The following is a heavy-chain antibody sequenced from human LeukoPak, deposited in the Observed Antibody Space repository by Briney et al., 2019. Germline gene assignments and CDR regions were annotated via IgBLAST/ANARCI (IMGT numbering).Heavy chain of an antibody. Sequence: PGGSLRLSCAASGFTVSGNYMNWVRQAPGKGLEWLSVMYPSGRTFYADSVKGRFTISRDHSNNTLYLQMNSLRADDTAVYYCAKRSGYCSGGSCYSSPGYYFDYWGQGTLVTVSS. V-gene: IGHV3-53*01. CDR2: MYPSGRT. D-gene: IGHD2-15*01. CDR3: AKRSGYCSGGSCYSSPGYYFDY. J-gene: IGHJ4*02. CDR1: GFTVSGNY.